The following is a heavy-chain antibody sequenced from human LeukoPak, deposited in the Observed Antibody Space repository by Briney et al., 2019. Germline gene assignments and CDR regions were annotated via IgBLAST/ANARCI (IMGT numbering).Heavy chain of an antibody. CDR2: ISGSGGST. V-gene: IGHV3-23*01. Sequence: GGSLRLSCAASGFTFSSYAMSWVRQAPGKGLEWVSAISGSGGSTYYADSVKGLFTISRDNSKNTLYLQMNSLRAEDTAVYYCAKNTRSGYYYYYFDYWGQGTLVTVSS. J-gene: IGHJ4*02. CDR1: GFTFSSYA. D-gene: IGHD3-22*01. CDR3: AKNTRSGYYYYYFDY.